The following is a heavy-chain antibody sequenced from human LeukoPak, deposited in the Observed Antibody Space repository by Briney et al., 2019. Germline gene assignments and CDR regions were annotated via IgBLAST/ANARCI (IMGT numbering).Heavy chain of an antibody. CDR2: IWYDGSNK. Sequence: PGGSLRLFCAASGFTFSSYGMHWVRQAPGKGLEWVAVIWYDGSNKYYADSVKGRFTISRDNSKNTLYLQMNSLRAEDTAVYYCARQKEYYYDSSGYCFDYWGQGTLVTVSS. CDR3: ARQKEYYYDSSGYCFDY. J-gene: IGHJ4*02. V-gene: IGHV3-33*01. CDR1: GFTFSSYG. D-gene: IGHD3-22*01.